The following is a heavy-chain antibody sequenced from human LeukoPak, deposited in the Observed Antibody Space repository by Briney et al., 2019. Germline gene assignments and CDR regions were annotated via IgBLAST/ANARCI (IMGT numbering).Heavy chain of an antibody. Sequence: SETLSLTCTVSGGSISSYYWSWIRQPPGKGLEWIGYIYYTGSTNYNPSLKSRVTISVDASKNQFSLNLSSVTAADTAVYYCARLGWELPDPYYFDYWGQGTLVTVSS. CDR2: IYYTGST. V-gene: IGHV4-59*01. CDR1: GGSISSYY. CDR3: ARLGWELPDPYYFDY. J-gene: IGHJ4*02. D-gene: IGHD1-26*01.